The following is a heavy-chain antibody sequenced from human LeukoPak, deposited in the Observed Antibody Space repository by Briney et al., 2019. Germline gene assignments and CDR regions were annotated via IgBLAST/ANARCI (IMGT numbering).Heavy chain of an antibody. Sequence: GGSLRLSCAASGFTFSSYAMSWVRQAPGKGLEWVSSINGAGGTIYYADSVQGRFTISRDNSRNTLFLQMDSLRAEDSAIYYCAKDKLSGQRDWYFDLCGRGTLVTVSS. V-gene: IGHV3-23*01. CDR1: GFTFSSYA. CDR2: INGAGGTI. D-gene: IGHD3-3*01. J-gene: IGHJ2*01. CDR3: AKDKLSGQRDWYFDL.